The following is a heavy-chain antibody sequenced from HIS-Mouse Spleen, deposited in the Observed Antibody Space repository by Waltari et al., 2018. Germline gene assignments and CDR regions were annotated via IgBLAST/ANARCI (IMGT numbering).Heavy chain of an antibody. Sequence: EVQLVETGGGLIQPGGSLRLSCAASGFTVSSNYMSWVRQAPGKGLGGVSVIYGGGVTYYADSGKGRFTISRDNSKNTLYLQMNSLRAEDTAVYYCAIHYYYGSGSYYFDYWGQGTLVTVSS. CDR3: AIHYYYGSGSYYFDY. CDR1: GFTVSSNY. CDR2: IYGGGVT. J-gene: IGHJ4*02. V-gene: IGHV3-53*02. D-gene: IGHD3-10*01.